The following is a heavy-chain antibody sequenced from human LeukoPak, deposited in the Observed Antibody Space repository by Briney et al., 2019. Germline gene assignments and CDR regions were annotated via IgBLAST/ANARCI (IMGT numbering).Heavy chain of an antibody. D-gene: IGHD3-10*01. CDR2: ISSSSSYI. J-gene: IGHJ6*02. CDR1: GFTFSSYS. CDR3: ARAQSGGLGQQHDPKVHYYYYYGMDV. Sequence: GGSLRLSCAASGFTFSSYSMNWVRQAPGKGLEWVSSISSSSSYIYYADSVKGRFTISRDNAKNSLYLQLNSLRAEDTAVYYCARAQSGGLGQQHDPKVHYYYYYGMDVWGQGTTVTVSS. V-gene: IGHV3-21*01.